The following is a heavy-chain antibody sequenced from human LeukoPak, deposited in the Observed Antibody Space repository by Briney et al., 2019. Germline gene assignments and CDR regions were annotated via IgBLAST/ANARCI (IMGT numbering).Heavy chain of an antibody. CDR3: ARGAAGTYYFDY. CDR2: INPNSGGT. J-gene: IGHJ4*02. Sequence: ASVKVSCKASGYTFTGYYMHWVRQAPGQGLERMGWINPNSGGTNYAQKFQGRVTMTRDTSISTAYMELSRLRSDDTAVYYCARGAAGTYYFDYWGQGTLVTVSS. V-gene: IGHV1-2*02. CDR1: GYTFTGYY. D-gene: IGHD6-13*01.